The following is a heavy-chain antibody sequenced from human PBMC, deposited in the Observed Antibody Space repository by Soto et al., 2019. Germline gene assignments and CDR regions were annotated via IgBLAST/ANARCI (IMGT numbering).Heavy chain of an antibody. V-gene: IGHV3-48*03. CDR1: GFTFSSYE. CDR3: ARERYDSSGYPSWDY. CDR2: ISSSGSTI. Sequence: GGSLRLSCAASGFTFSSYEMNWVRQAPGKGLEWVSYISSSGSTIYYTDSVKGRFTISRDNAKNSLYLQMNSLRAEDTAVYYCARERYDSSGYPSWDYWGQGTLVTVSS. J-gene: IGHJ4*02. D-gene: IGHD3-22*01.